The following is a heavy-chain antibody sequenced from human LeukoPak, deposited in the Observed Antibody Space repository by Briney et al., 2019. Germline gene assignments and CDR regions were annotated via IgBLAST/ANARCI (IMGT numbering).Heavy chain of an antibody. Sequence: SETLSLTCAVYGGSFSGYYWSWIRQPPRKGLEWIGEINHSGSTNYNPSLKSRVTISVDTSKNQFSLKLSSVTAADTAVYYCARHVFYSSGWYDYYYYYMDVWGKGTTVTISS. CDR3: ARHVFYSSGWYDYYYYYMDV. CDR1: GGSFSGYY. V-gene: IGHV4-34*01. CDR2: INHSGST. J-gene: IGHJ6*03. D-gene: IGHD6-19*01.